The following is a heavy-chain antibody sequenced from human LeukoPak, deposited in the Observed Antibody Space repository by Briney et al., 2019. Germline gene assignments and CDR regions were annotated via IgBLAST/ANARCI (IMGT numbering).Heavy chain of an antibody. CDR1: GFTFSSYA. V-gene: IGHV3-23*01. D-gene: IGHD6-19*01. CDR2: ISGSGGST. CDR3: AKSYSSGPDAFDI. Sequence: GGSLRLSCAASGFTFSSYAMSWVRQAPGKGLEWVSGISGSGGSTYYADSVKGRFTISRDNSKNTLYLQINSLRAEDTAAYYCAKSYSSGPDAFDIWGQGTMVTVSS. J-gene: IGHJ3*02.